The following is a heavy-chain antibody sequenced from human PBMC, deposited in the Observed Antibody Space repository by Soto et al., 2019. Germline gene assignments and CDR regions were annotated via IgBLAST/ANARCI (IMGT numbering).Heavy chain of an antibody. CDR1: GVSVNITNYY. Sequence: SQTLSLTCSVSGVSVNITNYYWNLIRQPPGNGLEWIGYTSYSENTNYNSSLKSRVSISVDKSRNQFSMKLSSVTAADTAIYYCARNQGFLRVFDPCSQGTLVTVSS. V-gene: IGHV4-61*01. CDR2: TSYSENT. J-gene: IGHJ5*02. D-gene: IGHD3-10*01. CDR3: ARNQGFLRVFDP.